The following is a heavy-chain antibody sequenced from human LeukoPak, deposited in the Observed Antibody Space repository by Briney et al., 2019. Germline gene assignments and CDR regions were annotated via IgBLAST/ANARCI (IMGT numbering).Heavy chain of an antibody. J-gene: IGHJ5*02. D-gene: IGHD2-2*01. V-gene: IGHV1-46*01. CDR2: INPSGGST. CDR3: AREDCSSTSCQGGWFDP. Sequence: ASVKVSCXASGYTFTNYYMHWVRQAPGQGLEWMEIINPSGGSTSYAQKFQGRVTMTRDTSTSTVYMELSSLRSEDTAVYYCAREDCSSTSCQGGWFDPWGQGTLVTVSS. CDR1: GYTFTNYY.